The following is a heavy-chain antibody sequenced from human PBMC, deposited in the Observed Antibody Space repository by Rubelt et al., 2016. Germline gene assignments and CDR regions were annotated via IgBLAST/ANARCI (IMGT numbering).Heavy chain of an antibody. CDR2: ISAYNGNT. J-gene: IGHJ4*02. CDR1: GYAFTSYG. V-gene: IGHV1-18*01. D-gene: IGHD6-19*01. CDR3: ARYRAVAGDIDY. Sequence: QVQLVQSGAEVKKPGASVKVSCKASGYAFTSYGISWVRQAPGQGLEWMGWISAYNGNTNYAQKLQGRVTMTTDKATSTAYMGRRSLGSDDTAVYYRARYRAVAGDIDYWGQGTLVTVSS.